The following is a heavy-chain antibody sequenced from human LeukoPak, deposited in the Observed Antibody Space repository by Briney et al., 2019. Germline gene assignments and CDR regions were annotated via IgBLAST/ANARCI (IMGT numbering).Heavy chain of an antibody. CDR2: IIPIFGTA. D-gene: IGHD3-9*01. CDR1: GGTFSSYA. V-gene: IGHV1-69*05. Sequence: SVKVSCKASGGTFSSYAISWVRQAPGQGLEWMGGIIPIFGTANYAQKFQGRVTITRDTSASTAYMELSSLRSEDTAVYYCAREPLHYDILTGYYKRYYYYYGMDVWGQGTTVTVSS. CDR3: AREPLHYDILTGYYKRYYYYYGMDV. J-gene: IGHJ6*02.